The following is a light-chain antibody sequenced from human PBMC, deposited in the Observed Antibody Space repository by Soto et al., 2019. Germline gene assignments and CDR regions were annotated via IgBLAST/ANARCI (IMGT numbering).Light chain of an antibody. CDR2: EVI. CDR3: SSYTDSSNYV. Sequence: QSVLTQPASVSGSPGRSITISCTGTSTDIGTYNSVSWYQHHPGKAPKLLIFEVIDRPSGVSDRFSGSKSGNTASLTISSLQAEDEADYYCSSYTDSSNYVFGTGTKVTVL. J-gene: IGLJ1*01. CDR1: STDIGTYNS. V-gene: IGLV2-14*01.